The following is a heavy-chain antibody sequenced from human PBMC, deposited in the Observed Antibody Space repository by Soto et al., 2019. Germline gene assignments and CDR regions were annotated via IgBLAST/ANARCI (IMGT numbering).Heavy chain of an antibody. V-gene: IGHV1-69*12. D-gene: IGHD2-15*01. Sequence: QVQPVQSGAEVKQPGSSVKVSCKASGGAFSDYAFSWVRQAHGQGLEWLGGIMPIFRAPDYAQKVQGRVTITADEFTRTAYMEMNSLRSEDTAVYYCASWLKGPDIGNYYYGMDVWGQGTTVTV. CDR1: GGAFSDYA. CDR3: ASWLKGPDIGNYYYGMDV. CDR2: IMPIFRAP. J-gene: IGHJ6*02.